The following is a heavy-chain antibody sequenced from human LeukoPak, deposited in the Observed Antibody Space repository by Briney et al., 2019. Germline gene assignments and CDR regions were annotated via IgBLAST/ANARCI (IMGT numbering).Heavy chain of an antibody. Sequence: ASVKVSCKASGYTFTSYGIGWVRQAPGQGLEWMGWISAYNGNTNYAQKLQGRVTMSTDTSTSTAYMELSSLRSEDTAVYYCAQSDYYEDAFDIWGQGTVVTVSS. J-gene: IGHJ3*02. CDR1: GYTFTSYG. D-gene: IGHD3-22*01. V-gene: IGHV1-18*01. CDR2: ISAYNGNT. CDR3: AQSDYYEDAFDI.